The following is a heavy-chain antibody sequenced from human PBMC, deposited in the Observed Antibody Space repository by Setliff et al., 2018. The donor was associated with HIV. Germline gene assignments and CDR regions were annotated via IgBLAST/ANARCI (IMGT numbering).Heavy chain of an antibody. CDR2: INWNGGST. Sequence: GSLRLSCAASGFTFDDYGMSWVRQAPGKGLEWVSGINWNGGSTGYADSVKGRFTFSRDNTKNSLYLQMNNLRAEDTAVYYCVRDYMWAFDYWGQGTLVTVSS. V-gene: IGHV3-20*04. CDR3: VRDYMWAFDY. CDR1: GFTFDDYG. D-gene: IGHD1-26*01. J-gene: IGHJ4*02.